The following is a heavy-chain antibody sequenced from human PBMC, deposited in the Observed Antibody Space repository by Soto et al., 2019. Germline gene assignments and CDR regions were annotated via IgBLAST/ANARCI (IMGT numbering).Heavy chain of an antibody. J-gene: IGHJ1*01. CDR3: AKPLLRYFDWFPAY. CDR2: ISGSGGST. Sequence: SGGSLRLSCAASGFTFSSYAMSWVRQAPGKGLEWVSAISGSGGSTYYADSVKGRFTISRDNSKNTLYLQMNSLRAEDTAVYYCAKPLLRYFDWFPAYWGQGTLVTVSS. V-gene: IGHV3-23*01. D-gene: IGHD3-9*01. CDR1: GFTFSSYA.